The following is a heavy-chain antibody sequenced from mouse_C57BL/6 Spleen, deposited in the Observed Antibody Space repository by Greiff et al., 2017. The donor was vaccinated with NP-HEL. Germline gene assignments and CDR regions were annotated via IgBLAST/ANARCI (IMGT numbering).Heavy chain of an antibody. CDR2: INPNNGGT. Sequence: EVKLEESGPELVKPGASVKISCKASGYTFTDYYMNWVKQSHGKSLEWIGDINPNNGGTNYNQKFKGKATLTVDKSSSTAYMELSSLTSEDTAVYYCARRSYGQDYFDYWGQGTTLTVSA. CDR3: ARRSYGQDYFDY. J-gene: IGHJ2*01. D-gene: IGHD2-12*01. CDR1: GYTFTDYY. V-gene: IGHV1-18*01.